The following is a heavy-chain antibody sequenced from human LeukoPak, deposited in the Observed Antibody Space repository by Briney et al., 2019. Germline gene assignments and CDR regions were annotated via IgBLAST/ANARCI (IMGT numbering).Heavy chain of an antibody. CDR1: GGTFSSYA. CDR2: IIPILGIA. J-gene: IGHJ6*02. CDR3: ARDPVVPAASYGMDV. V-gene: IGHV1-69*04. D-gene: IGHD2-2*01. Sequence: GASVKVSCTASGGTFSSYAISWVRQAPGQGLEWMGRIIPILGIANYAQKFQGRVTITADKSTSTAYMELSSLRSEDTAVYYCARDPVVPAASYGMDVWGQGTTVTVSS.